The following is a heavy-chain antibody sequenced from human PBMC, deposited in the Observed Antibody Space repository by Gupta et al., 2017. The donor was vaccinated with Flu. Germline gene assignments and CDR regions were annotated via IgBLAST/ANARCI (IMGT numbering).Heavy chain of an antibody. Sequence: SWIRQPPGKGLEWIGEINHSGSTNYNPSLKSRVTISVDTSKNQFSLKLSSVTAADTAVYYCARATTVIPFGYWGQGTLVTVSS. D-gene: IGHD4-17*01. J-gene: IGHJ4*02. CDR3: ARATTVIPFGY. CDR2: INHSGST. V-gene: IGHV4-34*01.